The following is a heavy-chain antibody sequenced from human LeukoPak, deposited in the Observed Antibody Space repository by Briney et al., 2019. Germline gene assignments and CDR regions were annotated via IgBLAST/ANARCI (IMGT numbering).Heavy chain of an antibody. CDR2: ISSSGSYI. V-gene: IGHV3-21*04. D-gene: IGHD3-16*02. CDR1: GFTFSSYE. CDR3: ARDSKRETVWGSYRYPPDY. J-gene: IGHJ4*02. Sequence: GGSLRLSCAASGFTFSSYEMNWVRQAPGKGLEWVSSISSSGSYIYYADSVKGRFTISRDNAKISLYLQMNSLRAEDTAVYYCARDSKRETVWGSYRYPPDYWGQGTLVTVSS.